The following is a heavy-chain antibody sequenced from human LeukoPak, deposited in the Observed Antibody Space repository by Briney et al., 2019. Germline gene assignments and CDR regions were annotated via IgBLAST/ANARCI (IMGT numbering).Heavy chain of an antibody. J-gene: IGHJ4*02. CDR2: IYYSGST. Sequence: SETLSLTCTVSGASISSYYWSWIRQPPGKGLEWIGYIYYSGSTTYNPSLKSRVTISVDTSKNQFSLKLSSVTAADTAVYYCARSGPYYYDSSGYLLDWGQGTLVTVSS. CDR1: GASISSYY. D-gene: IGHD3-22*01. V-gene: IGHV4-59*01. CDR3: ARSGPYYYDSSGYLLD.